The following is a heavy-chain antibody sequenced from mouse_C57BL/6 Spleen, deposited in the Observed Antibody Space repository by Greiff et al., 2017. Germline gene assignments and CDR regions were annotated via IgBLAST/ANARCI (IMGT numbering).Heavy chain of an antibody. D-gene: IGHD1-1*01. CDR2: IYPGNSDT. Sequence: EVKLQESGTVLARPGASVKMSCKTSGYTFTSYWMHWVKQRPGPGLEWIGAIYPGNSDTSYNQQFKGKAKLTAVTSASTAYMELSSLTNEDSAVYYCTPFITTVVATGAMDYWGQGTSVTVSS. CDR3: TPFITTVVATGAMDY. CDR1: GYTFTSYW. V-gene: IGHV1-5*01. J-gene: IGHJ4*01.